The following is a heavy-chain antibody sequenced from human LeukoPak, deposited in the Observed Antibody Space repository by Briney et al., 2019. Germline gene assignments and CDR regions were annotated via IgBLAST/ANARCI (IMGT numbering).Heavy chain of an antibody. Sequence: TGGSLRLSGAASGFTFSSYGMHWVRQAPGKGLEWVAVISYDGSNKYYADSVKGRFTISRDNSKNTLYLQMNSLRAEDTAVYYCAKDSHNYCTNGVCYDGGADYYYYMDVWGKGTTVTVSS. J-gene: IGHJ6*03. CDR1: GFTFSSYG. D-gene: IGHD2-8*01. CDR3: AKDSHNYCTNGVCYDGGADYYYYMDV. CDR2: ISYDGSNK. V-gene: IGHV3-30*18.